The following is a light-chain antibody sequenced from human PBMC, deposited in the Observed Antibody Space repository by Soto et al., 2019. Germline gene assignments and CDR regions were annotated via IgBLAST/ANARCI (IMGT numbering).Light chain of an antibody. J-gene: IGKJ5*01. CDR1: QCVSSH. V-gene: IGKV3-11*01. Sequence: EIVLTQSPATLSLFPGDRVTLSCRASQCVSSHLAWYQQIPGQAPRLLVYDASYRATGIPARFSGSGSGTDFTLTIRSLEPEDFAVYYCQQRSNWLITFGQGTRLEIK. CDR2: DAS. CDR3: QQRSNWLIT.